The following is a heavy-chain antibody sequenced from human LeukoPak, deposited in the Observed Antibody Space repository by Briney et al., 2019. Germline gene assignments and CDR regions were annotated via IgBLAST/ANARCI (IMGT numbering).Heavy chain of an antibody. V-gene: IGHV3-33*01. CDR3: ARDREPFDAFDI. Sequence: GGSLRLSCAASGFTFSSYGMHWFGQAPAKGLEWVAVIWYDGSNKYYADSVKGRFTISRDNSKNTLYLQMNSLRAEDTAVYYCARDREPFDAFDIWGQGTMVTVSS. J-gene: IGHJ3*02. CDR1: GFTFSSYG. D-gene: IGHD1-14*01. CDR2: IWYDGSNK.